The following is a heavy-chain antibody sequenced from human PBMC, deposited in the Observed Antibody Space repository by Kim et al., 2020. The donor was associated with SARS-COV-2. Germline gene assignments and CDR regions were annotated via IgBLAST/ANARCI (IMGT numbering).Heavy chain of an antibody. J-gene: IGHJ4*02. CDR3: ARPYFHDYSPLKY. V-gene: IGHV3-33*03. D-gene: IGHD3-16*01. CDR1: GFTFTTYA. Sequence: GGSLRLSCAASGFTFTTYAMHWVRQAPGKGLEWVAVEYFDGNNKYYADSVKGRFTISRDNSRNTLYLQMNSLRAEDTAVYYCARPYFHDYSPLKYWGQGTLVTVSS. CDR2: EYFDGNNK.